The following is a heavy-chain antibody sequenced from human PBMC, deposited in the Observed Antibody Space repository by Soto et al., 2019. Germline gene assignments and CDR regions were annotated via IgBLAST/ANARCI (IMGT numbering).Heavy chain of an antibody. CDR1: GFTFSDYY. D-gene: IGHD3-16*01. Sequence: QVQLVESGGGLVNPGGSLRLSCAASGFTFSDYYMSWIRQAPGKGLEWLSYISSSSSDTNYADSVRGRFTISRDNAKNSLYLQMSGLGAEDTAVYFCVRDIARVGDTYYYDYWGQGTLVTVSS. CDR3: VRDIARVGDTYYYDY. CDR2: ISSSSSDT. V-gene: IGHV3-11*06. J-gene: IGHJ4*02.